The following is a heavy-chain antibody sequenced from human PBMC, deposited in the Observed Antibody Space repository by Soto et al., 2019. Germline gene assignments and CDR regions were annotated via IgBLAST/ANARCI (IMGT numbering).Heavy chain of an antibody. CDR1: GFTFSSYA. D-gene: IGHD3-10*01. Sequence: EVQLLESGGGLVQPGGSLRLSCAVSGFTFSSYAMSWVRQAPGKGLEWVSAISGSGGSTYYADSVKGRFTISRDNSKNTLYLQMNSLRAEDTAVYYCAKHGSGSPRFWYFDYWGQGTLVTVSS. CDR3: AKHGSGSPRFWYFDY. J-gene: IGHJ4*02. CDR2: ISGSGGST. V-gene: IGHV3-23*01.